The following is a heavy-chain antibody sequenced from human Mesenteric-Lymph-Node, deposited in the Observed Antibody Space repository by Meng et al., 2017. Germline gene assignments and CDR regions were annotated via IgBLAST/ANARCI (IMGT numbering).Heavy chain of an antibody. CDR1: GDSLSSGTYY. J-gene: IGHJ4*02. Sequence: SEPLSLTCAVSGDSLSSGTYYWGWIRQPPGKGLGWIGSLYYSGNTYYTPSLRSRVTISIDTSKNQFSLKLNSVTAADTAVYYCGKAPHYWGQGTLVTVSS. CDR2: LYYSGNT. V-gene: IGHV4-39*07. CDR3: GKAPHY.